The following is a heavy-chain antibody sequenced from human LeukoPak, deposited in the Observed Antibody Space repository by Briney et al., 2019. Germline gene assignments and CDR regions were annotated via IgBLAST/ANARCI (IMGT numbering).Heavy chain of an antibody. Sequence: PSETLSLTCAVYGGSCSGYYWSWIRQPPGKGLEWIGEINHSGSTNYNPSLKSRVTISVDKSKNQFSLKLSSVTAADTAVYYCARVRGSSGSYEYYHYMDVWGKGTTVTISS. CDR2: INHSGST. J-gene: IGHJ6*03. CDR1: GGSCSGYY. V-gene: IGHV4-34*01. CDR3: ARVRGSSGSYEYYHYMDV. D-gene: IGHD1-26*01.